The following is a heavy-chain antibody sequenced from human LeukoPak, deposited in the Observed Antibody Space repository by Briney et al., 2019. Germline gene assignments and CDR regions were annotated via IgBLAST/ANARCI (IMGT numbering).Heavy chain of an antibody. CDR2: INPNSGGT. J-gene: IGHJ5*02. D-gene: IGHD2-15*01. CDR3: ARAGRPTYLTYCSGGSCYSDNWFDP. Sequence: GASVKVSRKASGYTFTGYYMHWVRQAPGQGLEWVGWINPNSGGTNYAQKFQGRVTMTRDTSISTAYMELSRLRSDDTAVYYCARAGRPTYLTYCSGGSCYSDNWFDPWGQGTLVTVSS. CDR1: GYTFTGYY. V-gene: IGHV1-2*02.